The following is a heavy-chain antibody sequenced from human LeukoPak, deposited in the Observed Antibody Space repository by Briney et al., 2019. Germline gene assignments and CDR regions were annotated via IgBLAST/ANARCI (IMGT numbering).Heavy chain of an antibody. V-gene: IGHV4-34*01. D-gene: IGHD2-2*01. CDR3: ARKLVPAAIRPRSYYYYYMDV. CDR1: GGSFSGYY. CDR2: INHSGST. J-gene: IGHJ6*03. Sequence: PSETLSLTCAVYGGSFSGYYWSWIRQPPGKGLEWIGEINHSGSTNYNPSLKSRVTISVDTSKNQFSLKLSSVTAADTAVYYCARKLVPAAIRPRSYYYYYMDVWGKGTTVTVSS.